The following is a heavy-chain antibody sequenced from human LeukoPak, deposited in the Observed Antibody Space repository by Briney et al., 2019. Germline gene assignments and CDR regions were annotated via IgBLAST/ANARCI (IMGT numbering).Heavy chain of an antibody. CDR2: INHSGST. CDR1: GYSISSGYY. J-gene: IGHJ4*02. V-gene: IGHV4-38-2*02. CDR3: ARGHGFARN. Sequence: SETLSLTCTVSGYSISSGYYWSWIRQPPGKGLEWIGEINHSGSTNYNPSLKSRVTISADTSKNQFSLKLSSVTAADTAVYYCARGHGFARNWGQGTLVTVSS.